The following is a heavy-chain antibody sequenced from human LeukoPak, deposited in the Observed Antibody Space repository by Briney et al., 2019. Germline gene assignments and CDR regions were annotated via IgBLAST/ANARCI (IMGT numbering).Heavy chain of an antibody. J-gene: IGHJ6*03. Sequence: PSETLSLTCTVSGGSISSYYWSWIRQPPGKGLEWIGYIYYSGSTYYNPSLKSRVTISVDTSKNQFSLKLSSVTAADTAVYYCAKKSGYEGGPYYYYMDVWGKGTTVTVSS. CDR2: IYYSGST. CDR1: GGSISSYY. D-gene: IGHD5-12*01. CDR3: AKKSGYEGGPYYYYMDV. V-gene: IGHV4-59*08.